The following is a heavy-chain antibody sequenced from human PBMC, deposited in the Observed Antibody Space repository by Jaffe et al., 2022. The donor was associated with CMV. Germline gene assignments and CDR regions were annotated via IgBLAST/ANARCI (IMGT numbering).Heavy chain of an antibody. CDR1: GYTFTTFY. Sequence: QVQLVQSGAEVETPGASVKVSCKASGYTFTTFYMHWVRQAPGQGLEWMGMISPSGDRTNYAQRFQGRVTMTRDTSTSTAYMELSSLRFEDTAVYYCARRLEDGYNFGHWGQGTLVTVSS. J-gene: IGHJ4*02. D-gene: IGHD5-12*01. CDR3: ARRLEDGYNFGH. V-gene: IGHV1-46*01. CDR2: ISPSGDRT.